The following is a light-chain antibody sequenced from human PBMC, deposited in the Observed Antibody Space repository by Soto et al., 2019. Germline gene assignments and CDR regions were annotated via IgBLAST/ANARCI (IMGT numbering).Light chain of an antibody. CDR1: QSVSSSY. J-gene: IGKJ4*01. CDR3: QQYGTSPPIT. V-gene: IGKV3-20*01. Sequence: ELALTQSPGTLSLSPGEIATLSCRASQSVSSSYLAWYQQKPGQAPRLLIYGASSRATGIPDRFSVSGSGTAFTLTISRLESEDFAVYYCQQYGTSPPITFGEATKGEIK. CDR2: GAS.